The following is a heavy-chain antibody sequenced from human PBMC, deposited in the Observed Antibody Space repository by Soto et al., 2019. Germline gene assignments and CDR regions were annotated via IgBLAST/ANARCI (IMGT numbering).Heavy chain of an antibody. CDR3: ARGGTRRDYGDYYYYMDV. CDR1: GFTFSTYA. D-gene: IGHD4-17*01. Sequence: EVQLLESGGGLVQPGGSLRLSCAASGFTFSTYAMTWVRQAPGKGLEWVSGISGGGGSTYYADFVKGRFTISRDNSKNTLYLQMNSLRAEDTALYYCARGGTRRDYGDYYYYMDVWGKGTTVTVSS. V-gene: IGHV3-23*01. CDR2: ISGGGGST. J-gene: IGHJ6*03.